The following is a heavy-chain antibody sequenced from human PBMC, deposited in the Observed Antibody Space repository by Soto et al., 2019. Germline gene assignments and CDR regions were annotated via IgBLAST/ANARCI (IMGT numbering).Heavy chain of an antibody. CDR3: ARFVPCXDGSCALDY. Sequence: SETLSLTCTVSGGSISSYYWSWIRQPPGKGLEWIGYIYYTGSTNYNPSLKSRVTISVDTSKNQFSLKLTSVTAADTAVYYCARFVPCXDGSCALDYWGQGTLVTVSS. D-gene: IGHD2-15*01. V-gene: IGHV4-59*12. CDR2: IYYTGST. J-gene: IGHJ4*02. CDR1: GGSISSYY.